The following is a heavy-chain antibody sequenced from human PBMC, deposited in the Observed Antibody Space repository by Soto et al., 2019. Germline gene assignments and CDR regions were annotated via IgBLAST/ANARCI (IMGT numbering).Heavy chain of an antibody. D-gene: IGHD2-15*01. Sequence: EVQLSESGGGLEQPGGSLRLSCAASGFTFSYYAMRWVRQAPGKGLEWVSSITGSGADTYYADSVKGRFTISRDNSKNTLYLQMNSLRAEDTPVYYCVRKLLSGVTIGFYGMDVWGQGTTVSVSS. CDR1: GFTFSYYA. CDR2: ITGSGADT. CDR3: VRKLLSGVTIGFYGMDV. V-gene: IGHV3-23*01. J-gene: IGHJ6*02.